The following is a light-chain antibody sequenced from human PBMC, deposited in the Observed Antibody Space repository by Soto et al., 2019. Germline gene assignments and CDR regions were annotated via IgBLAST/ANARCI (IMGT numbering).Light chain of an antibody. CDR1: QSVLYNSNNDSY. CDR3: QQYYNIPWT. J-gene: IGKJ1*01. V-gene: IGKV4-1*01. Sequence: DIVMTQTPDSLAVSLGERATINCRSSQSVLYNSNNDSYLTWYQQKPGQSPKVLIYWASTRDSGVPDRFSGSGSGTDFTLTISSLQAEDGAVYYCQQYYNIPWTFGQGTKVESK. CDR2: WAS.